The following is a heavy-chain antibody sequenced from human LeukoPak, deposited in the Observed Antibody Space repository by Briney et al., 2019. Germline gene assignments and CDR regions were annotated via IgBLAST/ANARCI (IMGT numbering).Heavy chain of an antibody. Sequence: ASVKVSCKASGYTFIGYYIHWVRQAPGQGLEGMGWINPNSGGTNSAQKFQGRVTMTRDTSISTAYMELSSLRSDDTAVYYCARGDCSSSSCQWVNWFDPWGQGTLVTVSS. CDR3: ARGDCSSSSCQWVNWFDP. J-gene: IGHJ5*02. D-gene: IGHD2-2*01. CDR1: GYTFIGYY. CDR2: INPNSGGT. V-gene: IGHV1-2*02.